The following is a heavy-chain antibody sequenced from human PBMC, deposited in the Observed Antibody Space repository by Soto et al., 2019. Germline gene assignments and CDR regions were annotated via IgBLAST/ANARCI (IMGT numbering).Heavy chain of an antibody. D-gene: IGHD3-22*01. CDR2: IDRSGRNK. CDR3: ARDSTYYDSSDYFDH. J-gene: IGHJ4*02. V-gene: IGHV3-48*03. Sequence: GGSLRLSCVASGFTFSSYEMNWVRQAPGKGLEWVSYIDRSGRNKYYADSVKGRFTISRDSAKNPLYLQMHSLTAEDTAVYYCARDSTYYDSSDYFDHWGQGTPVTV. CDR1: GFTFSSYE.